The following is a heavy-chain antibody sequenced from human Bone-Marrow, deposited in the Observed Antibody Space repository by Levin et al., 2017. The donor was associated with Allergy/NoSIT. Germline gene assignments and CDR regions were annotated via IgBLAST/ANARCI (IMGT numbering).Heavy chain of an antibody. D-gene: IGHD3-10*01. CDR1: GFTFRHYG. Sequence: PGGSLRLSCVVSGFTFRHYGMAWVRQAPGKGLEWVSTVAGSGQTTYHADSVKGRFIVSRDNSKNTSYLQMNSLRAEDTAVYYCAKGAEDRGYFDHWGQGTLVTVSS. CDR3: AKGAEDRGYFDH. J-gene: IGHJ4*02. CDR2: VAGSGQTT. V-gene: IGHV3-23*01.